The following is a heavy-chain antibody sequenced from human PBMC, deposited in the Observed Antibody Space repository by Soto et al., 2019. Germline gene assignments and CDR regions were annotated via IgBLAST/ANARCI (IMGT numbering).Heavy chain of an antibody. J-gene: IGHJ5*02. V-gene: IGHV4-31*03. CDR3: ARDGSGYSSSWSGNWFDP. Sequence: SETLSLTCTVSGGSISSGGYYWSWIRQHPGKGLEWIGYIYYSGSTYYNPSLKSRVTISVDTSKNQFSLKLSSVTAADTAVYYCARDGSGYSSSWSGNWFDPWGQGTLVT. CDR2: IYYSGST. CDR1: GGSISSGGYY. D-gene: IGHD6-13*01.